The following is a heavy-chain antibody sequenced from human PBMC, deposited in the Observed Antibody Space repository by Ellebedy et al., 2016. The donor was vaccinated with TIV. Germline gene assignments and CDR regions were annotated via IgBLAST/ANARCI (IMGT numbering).Heavy chain of an antibody. J-gene: IGHJ3*01. CDR1: GLIFQNAW. D-gene: IGHD1-26*01. Sequence: PGGSLRLSCVASGLIFQNAWMSWVRQAPGKGLEWVGRSKSKADGGATDFAAPVRGRFTISRDDSKNTLYLQMNSLKTEDTAVYYCARGGSGSVVWGQGTMVTVSS. CDR2: SKSKADGGAT. V-gene: IGHV3-15*01. CDR3: ARGGSGSVV.